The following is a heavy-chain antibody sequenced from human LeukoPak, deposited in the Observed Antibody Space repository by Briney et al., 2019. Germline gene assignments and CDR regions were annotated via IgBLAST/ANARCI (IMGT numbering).Heavy chain of an antibody. CDR1: GFTVSSNY. Sequence: GGSLRLSCAAPGFTVSSNYMSWVRQAPGKGLEWVSVIYSGGSTYYADSVKGRFTISRDNSKNTLYLQMNSLRAEDTAVYYCARDGRDGYNYAFHIWGQGTMVTVSS. CDR2: IYSGGST. D-gene: IGHD5-24*01. V-gene: IGHV3-53*01. CDR3: ARDGRDGYNYAFHI. J-gene: IGHJ3*02.